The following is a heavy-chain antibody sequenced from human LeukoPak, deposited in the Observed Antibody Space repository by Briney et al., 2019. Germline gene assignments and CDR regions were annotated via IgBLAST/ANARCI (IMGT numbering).Heavy chain of an antibody. D-gene: IGHD6-19*01. Sequence: GGSLRLSCAASGFSFYDYPMHWVRQAPGKGLQWVSLLGRDGRTTYYTDSVKGRFTISRDNRRNTLYLQMNSLRTEDTALYFCAKEHASGWPNFDSWGQGALVTVSS. J-gene: IGHJ4*02. CDR3: AKEHASGWPNFDS. V-gene: IGHV3-43*01. CDR2: LGRDGRTT. CDR1: GFSFYDYP.